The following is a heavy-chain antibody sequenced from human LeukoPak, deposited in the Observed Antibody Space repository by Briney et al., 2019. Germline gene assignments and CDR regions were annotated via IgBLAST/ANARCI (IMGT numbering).Heavy chain of an antibody. CDR2: IYYSGST. CDR1: GGSITSSSYY. Sequence: SETLSLTCTVSGGSITSSSYYWGWIRQPPGKGLEWIGYIYYSGSTNYNPSLKSRVTISVDTSKNQFSLKLSSVTAADTAVYYCARGYGGKVDYWGQGTLVTVSS. CDR3: ARGYGGKVDY. V-gene: IGHV4-61*05. D-gene: IGHD4-23*01. J-gene: IGHJ4*02.